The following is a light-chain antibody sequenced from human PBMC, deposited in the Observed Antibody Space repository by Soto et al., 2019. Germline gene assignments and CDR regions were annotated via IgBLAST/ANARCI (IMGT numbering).Light chain of an antibody. V-gene: IGLV1-51*01. CDR3: GTWDGSPNTVV. CDR1: KYYIGNNY. J-gene: IGLJ3*02. Sequence: HCVLKSAASGNRGAGGKGSIIKNGKKYYIGNNYVSWYQQLPGTAPKLLIYEDDKRPSGIPDRFSGSKSGTSSTLAITGLQTGDEADYYCGTWDGSPNTVVFGGGTKVTVL. CDR2: EDD.